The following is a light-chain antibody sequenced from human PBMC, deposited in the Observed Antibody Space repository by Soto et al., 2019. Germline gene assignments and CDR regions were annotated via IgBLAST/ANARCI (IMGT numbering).Light chain of an antibody. Sequence: QSVLTEPASVSESPGQSITISCTGTTSDFNYYNSVSWYQHHPGQAPKLMIYNVSNRPSGVSYRFSGSKSGNTASLTISGLQAEDEADYYCTSYTSSTTYFFGTGTRSPS. CDR3: TSYTSSTTYF. V-gene: IGLV2-14*03. J-gene: IGLJ1*01. CDR1: TSDFNYYNS. CDR2: NVS.